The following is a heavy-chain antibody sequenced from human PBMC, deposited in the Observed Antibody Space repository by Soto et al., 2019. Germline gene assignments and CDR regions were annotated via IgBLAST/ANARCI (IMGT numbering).Heavy chain of an antibody. J-gene: IGHJ6*02. CDR2: VWSRAERA. V-gene: IGHV3-33*01. Sequence: QVQLVESGGDVVQPGRSLRLACAASGFSFSSHGMQWVRQAPGKGPEWVAQVWSRAERAYYADSVKARFTMSGGPSKNALSLGMHTLRAEDKAVYYCARDVQPLANFGMDVWGQGTTVTVSS. CDR3: ARDVQPLANFGMDV. CDR1: GFSFSSHG. D-gene: IGHD6-13*01.